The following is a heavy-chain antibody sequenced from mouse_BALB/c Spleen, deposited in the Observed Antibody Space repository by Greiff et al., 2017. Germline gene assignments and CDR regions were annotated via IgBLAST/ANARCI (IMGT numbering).Heavy chain of an antibody. CDR3: ARLYGNYPWFAY. D-gene: IGHD2-1*01. Sequence: VKLVESGAELMKPGASVKISCKATGYTFSSYWIEWVKQRPGHGLEWIGEILPGSGSTNYNEKFKGKATFTADTSSNTAYMQLSSLTSEDSAVYYCARLYGNYPWFAYWGQGTLVTVSA. CDR2: ILPGSGST. V-gene: IGHV1-9*01. CDR1: GYTFSSYW. J-gene: IGHJ3*01.